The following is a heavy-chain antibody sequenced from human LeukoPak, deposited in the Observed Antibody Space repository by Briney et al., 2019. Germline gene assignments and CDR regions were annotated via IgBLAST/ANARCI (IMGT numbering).Heavy chain of an antibody. D-gene: IGHD2-8*01. V-gene: IGHV4-38-2*02. Sequence: SETLSLTCTVSGSSLTTTYYWAWFRQPPGKCLEWIATVFQLQTVRTFYNPSLESRVTMSLDTSQNQFSLNLTSVTAADTALYFCARVLNAPKFIDSWGQGTLVTVSS. CDR2: VFQLQTVRT. CDR1: GSSLTTTYY. CDR3: ARVLNAPKFIDS. J-gene: IGHJ4*02.